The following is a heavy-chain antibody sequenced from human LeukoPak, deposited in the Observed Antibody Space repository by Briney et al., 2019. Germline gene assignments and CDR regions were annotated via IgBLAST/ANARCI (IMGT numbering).Heavy chain of an antibody. CDR2: IYPDDSDV. D-gene: IGHD3-3*01. CDR3: ARVYDAWSGFSQYYFDY. J-gene: IGHJ4*01. Sequence: GESLKISCTASGYTFGNYWIGWVRQTPAKGLEWLGIIYPDDSDVKYSPSFQGQVTISADRSFNTAYLQWRSLKASDTAMYYCARVYDAWSGFSQYYFDYWGHGTLVTVSS. V-gene: IGHV5-51*01. CDR1: GYTFGNYW.